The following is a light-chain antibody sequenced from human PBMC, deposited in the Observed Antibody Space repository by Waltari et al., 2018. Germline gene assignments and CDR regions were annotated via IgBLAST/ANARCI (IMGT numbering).Light chain of an antibody. CDR2: AAS. J-gene: IGKJ3*01. V-gene: IGKV3-20*01. CDR3: QQLRA. Sequence: VLTQSPGTLSLSPGARATLSCRASQTVSRNYLAWFQQTPGQAPRLLIYAASTRAPGTPDRFSGSGSGTDFALTISSLQPEDFATYYCQQLRAFGPGTKVDIK. CDR1: QTVSRNY.